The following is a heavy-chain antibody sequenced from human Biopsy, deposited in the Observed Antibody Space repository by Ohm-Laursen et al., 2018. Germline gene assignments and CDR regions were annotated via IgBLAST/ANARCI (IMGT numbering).Heavy chain of an antibody. CDR3: ARSYFWGSYRSPYFDS. V-gene: IGHV1-69*06. J-gene: IGHJ4*02. D-gene: IGHD3-16*02. Sequence: SSVKVSCKASGGGFKSYALSWVRQAPGQGLEWLGGIIPITRTVKSAQRLEGRLTITADTSTDTAFLELSSLRAEDTAVYYCARSYFWGSYRSPYFDSWGQGTLVAVSS. CDR2: IIPITRTV. CDR1: GGGFKSYA.